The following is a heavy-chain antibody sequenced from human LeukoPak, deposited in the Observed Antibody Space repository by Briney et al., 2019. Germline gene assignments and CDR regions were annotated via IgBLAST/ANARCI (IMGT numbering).Heavy chain of an antibody. CDR3: AKSWGDYVSYYYYYMDV. CDR2: IRYDGSNK. D-gene: IGHD4-17*01. J-gene: IGHJ6*03. V-gene: IGHV3-30*02. CDR1: GFIFDAHD. Sequence: GGSLRLSCGASGFIFDAHDMHWVRQAPGKGLEWVAFIRYDGSNKYYADSVRGRFTISRDNSKNTLYLQMNSLRAEDTAVYYCAKSWGDYVSYYYYYMDVWGKGTTVTISS.